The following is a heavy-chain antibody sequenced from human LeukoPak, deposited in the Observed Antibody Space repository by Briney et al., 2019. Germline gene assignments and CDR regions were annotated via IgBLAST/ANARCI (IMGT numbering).Heavy chain of an antibody. V-gene: IGHV1-18*01. Sequence: ASVKVSCKASGYTFTSYGISWVRQAPGQGLEWMGWISTHNGNTNYAQKFQGRVTMTRDTSISTAYMELSRLRSDDTAVYYCAREYYDSSAYNQEAIDYWGQGTLVTVSS. CDR1: GYTFTSYG. J-gene: IGHJ4*02. CDR3: AREYYDSSAYNQEAIDY. CDR2: ISTHNGNT. D-gene: IGHD3-22*01.